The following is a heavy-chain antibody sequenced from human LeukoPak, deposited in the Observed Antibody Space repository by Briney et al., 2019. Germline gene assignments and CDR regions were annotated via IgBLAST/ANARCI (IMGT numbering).Heavy chain of an antibody. CDR2: INPSGGNT. V-gene: IGHV1-46*01. CDR1: GYTFTNYY. Sequence: ASVKASCKASGYTFTNYYIHWVRQAPGQGLEWMGLINPSGGNTNYPQNFQGRVTMTRDTSTSTVYMGLSSLRSEDTAVYYCARVRDGYNDAYDIWGQGTMVTVPS. J-gene: IGHJ3*02. D-gene: IGHD5-24*01. CDR3: ARVRDGYNDAYDI.